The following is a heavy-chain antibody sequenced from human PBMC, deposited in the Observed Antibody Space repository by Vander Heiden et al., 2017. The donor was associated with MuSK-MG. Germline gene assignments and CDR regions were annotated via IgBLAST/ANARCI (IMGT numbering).Heavy chain of an antibody. CDR3: AKAGWGSSWSPGTPLDY. D-gene: IGHD6-13*01. Sequence: VQLVESGGGLAQPGISLRLSCSPSEFTFANYAMHWVRQAPEKGLEWVSGMSWNSGSIGYADSVKGRVTISRDNAKNSMYMQMNSLRAEDTALCYCAKAGWGSSWSPGTPLDYWGQGTLVTVSS. CDR2: MSWNSGSI. J-gene: IGHJ4*02. V-gene: IGHV3-9*01. CDR1: EFTFANYA.